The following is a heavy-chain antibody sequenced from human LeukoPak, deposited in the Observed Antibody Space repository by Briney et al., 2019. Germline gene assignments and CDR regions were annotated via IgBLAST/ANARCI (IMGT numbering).Heavy chain of an antibody. CDR3: ARRYSSRWAFDY. CDR2: ISSSDSTI. D-gene: IGHD6-13*01. CDR1: GFTFSSYE. V-gene: IGHV3-48*03. Sequence: GGSLRLSCAASGFTFSSYEMNWVRQAPGKGLEWVSYISSSDSTIYYADSVKGRFTISRDNAKNSLYLQMNSLRAEDTAVYCCARRYSSRWAFDYWGQGTLVTVSS. J-gene: IGHJ4*02.